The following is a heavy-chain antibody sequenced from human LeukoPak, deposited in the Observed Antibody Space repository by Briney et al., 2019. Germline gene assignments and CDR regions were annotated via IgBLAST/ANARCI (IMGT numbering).Heavy chain of an antibody. CDR1: GYTFTSYG. CDR2: ISAYNGNT. D-gene: IGHD1-26*01. V-gene: IGHV1-18*01. J-gene: IGHJ4*02. Sequence: ASVKVSCKASGYTFTSYGISWVRQAPGQGLEWMGWISAYNGNTNYAQKLQGRVTMTTDTSTSTAYMELRSLRSDDTAVYYCARAQSGSYHGGFDYWGQGTLVTVSS. CDR3: ARAQSGSYHGGFDY.